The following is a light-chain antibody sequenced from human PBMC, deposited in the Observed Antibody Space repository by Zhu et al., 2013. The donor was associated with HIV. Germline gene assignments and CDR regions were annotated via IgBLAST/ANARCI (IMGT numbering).Light chain of an antibody. Sequence: DIHMTQSPSSLSASVGDRITITCRASQSISTYLNWYQQKPGKAPKLLIYAASNLQSGVPSRFSGSGSGTEFTLTISGLQPDDFATYYCQQYSDYSWMFGQGTKVEIK. J-gene: IGKJ1*01. CDR3: QQYSDYSWM. V-gene: IGKV1-39*01. CDR1: QSISTY. CDR2: AAS.